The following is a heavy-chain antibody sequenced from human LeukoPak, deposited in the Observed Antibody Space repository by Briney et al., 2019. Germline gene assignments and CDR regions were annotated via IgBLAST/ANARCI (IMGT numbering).Heavy chain of an antibody. CDR1: GFTFNTYG. CDR2: ISSSSSYI. V-gene: IGHV3-21*01. Sequence: GGSLRLSCAASGFTFNTYGMSWVRQAPGKGLEWVSSISSSSSYIYYADSVKGRFTISRDNAKNSLYLQMNSLRAEDTAVYYCARDSHYDSSGYYPPYYYYYYMDVWGKGTTVTVSS. D-gene: IGHD3-22*01. CDR3: ARDSHYDSSGYYPPYYYYYYMDV. J-gene: IGHJ6*03.